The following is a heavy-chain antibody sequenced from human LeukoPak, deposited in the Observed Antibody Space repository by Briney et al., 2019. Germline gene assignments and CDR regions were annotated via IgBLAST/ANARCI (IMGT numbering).Heavy chain of an antibody. CDR3: VRAYDY. Sequence: LRLSCAASGFTFSDYYMSWIRQAPGKGLEWIGEIYNSGSTIYNPSLKSRVTTSVDTSKNQFSLNLISVTAADTAVYYCVRAYDYWGQGTLVTVSS. CDR1: GFTFSDYY. V-gene: IGHV4-34*01. CDR2: IYNSGST. J-gene: IGHJ4*02.